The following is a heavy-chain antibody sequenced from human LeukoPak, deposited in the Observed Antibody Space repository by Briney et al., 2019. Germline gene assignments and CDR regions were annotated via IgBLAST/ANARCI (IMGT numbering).Heavy chain of an antibody. CDR1: GYTFTGYY. V-gene: IGHV1-2*02. CDR2: INPNSGGT. Sequence: ASVKVSCKASGYTFTGYYMHWVRQAPGQGLEWMGWINPNSGGTNYAQKFQGRVTMTRDTSTSTVYMELSSLRSEDTAVYYCARVSGSHYYSYWGQGTLVTVSS. CDR3: ARVSGSHYYSY. J-gene: IGHJ4*02.